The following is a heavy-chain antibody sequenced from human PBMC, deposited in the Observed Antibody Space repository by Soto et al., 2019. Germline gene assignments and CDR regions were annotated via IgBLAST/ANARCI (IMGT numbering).Heavy chain of an antibody. CDR2: ISYDGSNK. V-gene: IGHV3-30-3*01. CDR1: GFTFSSYA. CDR3: ARGIAANYYGMDV. D-gene: IGHD6-6*01. Sequence: VGSLRLACAASGFTFSSYAMHWVRQAPGKGLEGVAVISYDGSNKYYADSVKGRFTISRDNSKNTLYLQMNSLRAEDTAVYYCARGIAANYYGMDVWGQGTTVTVS. J-gene: IGHJ6*02.